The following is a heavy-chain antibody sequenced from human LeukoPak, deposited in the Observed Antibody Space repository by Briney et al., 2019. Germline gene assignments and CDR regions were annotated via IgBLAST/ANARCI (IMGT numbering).Heavy chain of an antibody. J-gene: IGHJ4*02. CDR2: ISSSSSYI. D-gene: IGHD6-19*01. V-gene: IGHV3-21*04. Sequence: GGSLRLSCAASGFTFSSYSMNWVRQAPGKGLEWVSSISSSSSYIYYADSVKGRFTISRDNSKNTLYLQMNSLRAEDTAVYYCAKDLDEVAGSDYFDYWGQGTLVTVSS. CDR1: GFTFSSYS. CDR3: AKDLDEVAGSDYFDY.